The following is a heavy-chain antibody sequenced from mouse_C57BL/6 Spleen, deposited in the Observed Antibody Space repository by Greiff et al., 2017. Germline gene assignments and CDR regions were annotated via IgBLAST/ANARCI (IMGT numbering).Heavy chain of an antibody. V-gene: IGHV1-61*01. Sequence: QVQLQQPGAELVRPGSSVKLSCKASGYTFTSYWMDWVKQRPGQGLEWIGNIYPSDSETHYNQKFKDKATLTVDKSSSTAYMQLSSLTSEDSAVYCCARRGYGSSYWYFDVWGTGTTVTVSS. J-gene: IGHJ1*03. CDR1: GYTFTSYW. CDR2: IYPSDSET. D-gene: IGHD1-1*01. CDR3: ARRGYGSSYWYFDV.